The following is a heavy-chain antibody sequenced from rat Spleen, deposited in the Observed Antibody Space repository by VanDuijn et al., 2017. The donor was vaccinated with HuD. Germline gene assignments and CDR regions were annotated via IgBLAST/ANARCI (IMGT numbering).Heavy chain of an antibody. CDR3: ARDPYILRVLGDYFDY. Sequence: QVQVKESGPGLVQPSQTLSLTCTVSGFSLNSYNVHWVRQPTGKGLAWMGVIWNTGGKRYNSALKSRLSISKDTSKSQVFLKMNSLQTEDTATYYCARDPYILRVLGDYFDYWGQGVMVTVSS. CDR1: GFSLNSYN. V-gene: IGHV2-41*01. D-gene: IGHD1-9*01. CDR2: IWNTGGK. J-gene: IGHJ2*01.